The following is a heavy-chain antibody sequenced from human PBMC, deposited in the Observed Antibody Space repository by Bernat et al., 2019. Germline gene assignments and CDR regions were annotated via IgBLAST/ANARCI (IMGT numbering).Heavy chain of an antibody. CDR2: ISYGGSNK. CDR3: AKDLQLARDSLGGRFDP. V-gene: IGHV3-30*18. Sequence: QVQLVESGGGVVQPGRSLRLSCAASGFTFSSYGMHWVRQAPGKGLEWVAVISYGGSNKYYADSVKGRFTISRDNSKNTLYLQMNSLRAEDTAVYYCAKDLQLARDSLGGRFDPWGQGTLVTVSS. CDR1: GFTFSSYG. J-gene: IGHJ5*02. D-gene: IGHD6-13*01.